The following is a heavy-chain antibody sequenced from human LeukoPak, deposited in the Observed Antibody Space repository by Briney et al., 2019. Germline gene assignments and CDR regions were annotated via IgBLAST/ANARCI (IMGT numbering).Heavy chain of an antibody. Sequence: SETLSLPFPVSGDSISSYFWSWIRQPPGKGLEWIGSIHYTGRTNYNPSLKSRVTISVDTTTNQFSLKLSSVTAADTAVYYLARRVIESAVISERNWFDPWGQGTLVTVSS. CDR3: ARRVIESAVISERNWFDP. J-gene: IGHJ5*02. V-gene: IGHV4-59*08. CDR2: IHYTGRT. D-gene: IGHD3-3*02. CDR1: GDSISSYF.